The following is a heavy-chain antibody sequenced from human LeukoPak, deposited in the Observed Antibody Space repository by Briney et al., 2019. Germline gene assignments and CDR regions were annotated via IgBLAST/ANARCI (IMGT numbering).Heavy chain of an antibody. J-gene: IGHJ3*02. CDR1: GGSIGTYY. V-gene: IGHV4-4*07. CDR2: FYTSGST. CDR3: ARHFNDAFDI. Sequence: SETLSLTCTVSGGSIGTYYWSWIRQPAGKGLEWIGCFYTSGSTNYNPSLKNRVTMSVDTSKNQFSLKLSSVTAADTAVYYCARHFNDAFDIWGQGTMVTVSS.